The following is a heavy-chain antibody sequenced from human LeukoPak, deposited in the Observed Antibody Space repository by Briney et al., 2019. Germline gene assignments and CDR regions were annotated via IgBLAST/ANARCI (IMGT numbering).Heavy chain of an antibody. J-gene: IGHJ4*02. CDR3: ATDYGSGTYYTLDY. Sequence: GGSLRLSCAASGFSFSSYSMNWVRQAPGKGLEWVSSISSTNSYIYYADSVKGRFTISRDNAKNSLYLQMNSLRAEDTAVYYCATDYGSGTYYTLDYWGQGTLVTVSS. V-gene: IGHV3-21*01. D-gene: IGHD3-10*01. CDR2: ISSTNSYI. CDR1: GFSFSSYS.